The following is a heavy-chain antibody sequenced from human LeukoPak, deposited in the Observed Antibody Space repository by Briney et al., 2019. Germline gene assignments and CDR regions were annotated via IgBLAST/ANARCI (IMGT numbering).Heavy chain of an antibody. Sequence: GGSLRLSCAASGFTFSSYAMSWVRQAPGKGLEWVSAISGSGGSTYYADSVKGRFTISRDNAKNSLYLQMNSLRAEDTAVYYCARDNDWAFDHWGQGTLVTVSS. CDR3: ARDNDWAFDH. J-gene: IGHJ4*02. CDR1: GFTFSSYA. D-gene: IGHD1-1*01. CDR2: ISGSGGST. V-gene: IGHV3-23*01.